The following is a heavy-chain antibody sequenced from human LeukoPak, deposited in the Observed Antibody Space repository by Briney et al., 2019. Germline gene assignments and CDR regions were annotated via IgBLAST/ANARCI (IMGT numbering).Heavy chain of an antibody. CDR3: ARDYGNYYDSSGYP. Sequence: ASVKVSCKAPGYTFTGYYMHWVRQAPGQGLEWMGRINPNSGGTNYAQKFQGRVTMTMDTSISTAYMELSRLRSDDTAVYYCARDYGNYYDSSGYPWGQGTLVTVSS. V-gene: IGHV1-2*06. CDR2: INPNSGGT. J-gene: IGHJ5*02. D-gene: IGHD3-22*01. CDR1: GYTFTGYY.